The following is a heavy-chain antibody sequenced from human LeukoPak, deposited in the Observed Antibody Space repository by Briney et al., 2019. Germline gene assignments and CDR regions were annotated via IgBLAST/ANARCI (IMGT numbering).Heavy chain of an antibody. Sequence: GGSLRLSCAASGFTFSSYGMHWVRQAPGKVLGWVAVISYDGSNKYYADSVKGRFTISRDNSKNTLYLQMNSLRAEDTAVYYCAKGGTPWTYYYDSSGHAPFDYWGQGTLVTVSS. D-gene: IGHD3-22*01. CDR2: ISYDGSNK. CDR1: GFTFSSYG. V-gene: IGHV3-30*18. CDR3: AKGGTPWTYYYDSSGHAPFDY. J-gene: IGHJ4*02.